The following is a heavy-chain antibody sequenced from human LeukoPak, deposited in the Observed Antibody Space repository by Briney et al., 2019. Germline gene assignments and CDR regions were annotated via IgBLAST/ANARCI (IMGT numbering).Heavy chain of an antibody. CDR2: TYYRSKWYN. CDR1: GDSFSSNSAA. V-gene: IGHV6-1*01. CDR3: ARESLAAAGTVDY. D-gene: IGHD6-13*01. Sequence: SQTLSLTCAISGDSFSSNSAAWNWIRQSPSRGLEWLARTYYRSKWYNDSDSSVRSLITINPYTSKNQFSLQLNSVTPEETAVYYCARESLAAAGTVDYWGQGTLVTVSS. J-gene: IGHJ4*02.